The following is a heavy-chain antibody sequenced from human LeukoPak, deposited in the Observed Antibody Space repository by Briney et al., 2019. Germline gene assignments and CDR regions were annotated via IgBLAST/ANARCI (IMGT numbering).Heavy chain of an antibody. CDR1: GFFFRNYW. V-gene: IGHV3-48*04. CDR2: ISSSSSNI. D-gene: IGHD6-19*01. J-gene: IGHJ4*02. Sequence: GGSLRLSCAASGFFFRNYWMHWVRQAPGKGLEWVSYISSSSSNIYHADSVKGRFTISRDNAKNSLHLQMNSLRAEDTAVYYCARVGRSGWTVDYWGQGTLVTVSS. CDR3: ARVGRSGWTVDY.